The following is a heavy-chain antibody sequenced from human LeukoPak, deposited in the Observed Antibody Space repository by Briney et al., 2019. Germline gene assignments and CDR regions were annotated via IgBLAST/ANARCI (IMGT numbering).Heavy chain of an antibody. D-gene: IGHD3-22*01. CDR1: GFTFATYT. J-gene: IGHJ4*02. V-gene: IGHV3-21*01. CDR2: IGATQTYI. Sequence: GGSLRLSCTGAGFTFATYTFNWVRQAPGKGLEWVASIGATQTYIYYADSVKGRFTVSRDNAEKSVYLQMNSLRAEDTAVYYCARDLETYYYDSSGYYHGSFFDYWGQGTLVTVSS. CDR3: ARDLETYYYDSSGYYHGSFFDY.